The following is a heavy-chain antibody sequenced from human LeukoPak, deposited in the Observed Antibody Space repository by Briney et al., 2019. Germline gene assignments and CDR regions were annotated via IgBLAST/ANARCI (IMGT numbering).Heavy chain of an antibody. CDR2: IYYSGST. Sequence: PSETLSLTCTVSGGSIISYYWSWIRQPPGKGLEWIGYIYYSGSTNYNPSLKSRVTISVDTSKNQFSLKLSSVTAADTAVYYCARHGKGSSNYYYMDFWGKGTTVTVSS. V-gene: IGHV4-59*08. J-gene: IGHJ6*03. D-gene: IGHD6-6*01. CDR1: GGSIISYY. CDR3: ARHGKGSSNYYYMDF.